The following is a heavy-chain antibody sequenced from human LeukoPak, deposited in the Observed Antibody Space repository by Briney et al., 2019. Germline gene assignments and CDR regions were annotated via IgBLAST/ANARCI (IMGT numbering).Heavy chain of an antibody. Sequence: PSETLSLTCTVSGGSISSYYWSWIRQPPGKGLEWIGYIYYSGSTNYNPSLKSRVIISVDTSKNQFSLKLSSVTAADRAVYYCARYSSSWYGVDYWGQGTLVTVSS. CDR3: ARYSSSWYGVDY. V-gene: IGHV4-59*01. CDR1: GGSISSYY. CDR2: IYYSGST. D-gene: IGHD6-13*01. J-gene: IGHJ4*02.